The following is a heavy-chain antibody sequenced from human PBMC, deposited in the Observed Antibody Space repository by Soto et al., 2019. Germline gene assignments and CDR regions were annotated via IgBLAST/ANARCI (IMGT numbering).Heavy chain of an antibody. D-gene: IGHD6-6*01. CDR2: IYTSGST. V-gene: IGHV4-4*07. J-gene: IGHJ4*02. CDR3: ARSYSSSSSFDY. Sequence: SETLSLTCTVTGGSISSYYWSWIRQPAGKGLEWIGRIYTSGSTNYNPSLKSRVTMSVDTSKNQFSLKLSSVTAADTAVYYCARSYSSSSSFDYWGQGTLVTVSS. CDR1: GGSISSYY.